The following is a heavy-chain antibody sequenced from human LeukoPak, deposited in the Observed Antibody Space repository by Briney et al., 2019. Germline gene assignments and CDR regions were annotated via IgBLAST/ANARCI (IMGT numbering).Heavy chain of an antibody. V-gene: IGHV3-48*03. Sequence: PGGSLRLSCAASGFTFSTYWMTWVRQAPGKGLEWVSYISSSGSTIYYADSVKGRFTISRDNAKNSLYLQMNSLRAEDTAVYYCARGPLHVVVPAATWFDPWGQGILVTVSS. CDR3: ARGPLHVVVPAATWFDP. CDR1: GFTFSTYW. D-gene: IGHD2-2*01. J-gene: IGHJ5*02. CDR2: ISSSGSTI.